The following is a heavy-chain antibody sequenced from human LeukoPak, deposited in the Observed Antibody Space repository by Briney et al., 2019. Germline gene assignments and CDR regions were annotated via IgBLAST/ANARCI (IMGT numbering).Heavy chain of an antibody. CDR1: GFTFSNAW. D-gene: IGHD6-13*01. CDR3: TTGIAAAGTWGYYYYYMDV. J-gene: IGHJ6*03. Sequence: GGSLRLSCAASGFTFSNAWMSWVRQAPGKGLEWVGRIKSKTDGGTTDYAAPVKGRFTISRDDSKSTLYLQMNSLKTEDTAVYYCTTGIAAAGTWGYYYYYMDVWGKGTTVTV. CDR2: IKSKTDGGTT. V-gene: IGHV3-15*01.